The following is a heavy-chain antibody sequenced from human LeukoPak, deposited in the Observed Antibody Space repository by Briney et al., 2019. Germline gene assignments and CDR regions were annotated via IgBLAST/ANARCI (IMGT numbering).Heavy chain of an antibody. Sequence: GGSLRLSCAASGFTFSSYAMSWVRQAPGKGLEWVSGSSGSGGSTYYADSVKGRFTVSRDNSKHMLYLQMNSLRAEDTAVYYCARDNSATMVRGVIICGMDVWGQGTTVTVSS. CDR1: GFTFSSYA. CDR3: ARDNSATMVRGVIICGMDV. D-gene: IGHD3-10*01. J-gene: IGHJ6*02. CDR2: SSGSGGST. V-gene: IGHV3-23*01.